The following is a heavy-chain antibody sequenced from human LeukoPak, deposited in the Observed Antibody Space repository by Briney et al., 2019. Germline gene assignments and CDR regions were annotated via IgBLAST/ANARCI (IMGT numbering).Heavy chain of an antibody. Sequence: GGSLRLSCAASGFTFDDYAMHWVRQAPGKGLEWVSGISWNSGSIGYADSVKGRFTISRDNAKNSLYLQMNSLRAEDTALYHCAKFVAGTFWNWGQGTLVTVSS. CDR1: GFTFDDYA. J-gene: IGHJ4*02. V-gene: IGHV3-9*01. D-gene: IGHD6-19*01. CDR2: ISWNSGSI. CDR3: AKFVAGTFWN.